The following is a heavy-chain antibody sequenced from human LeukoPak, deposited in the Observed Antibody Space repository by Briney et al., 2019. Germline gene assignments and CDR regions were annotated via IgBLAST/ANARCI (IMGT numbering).Heavy chain of an antibody. CDR1: GFTFSSYW. CDR3: ATSAADDYYYYYYMDV. Sequence: QPGGSLRHSCAASGFTFSSYWMSWVRQAPGKGLEWMANIKQDGSEKYYVDSVKGRFTISRDNAKNSLYLQMNSLRAEDTAVYYCATSAADDYYYYYYMDVWGKGTTVTVSS. D-gene: IGHD6-13*01. CDR2: IKQDGSEK. J-gene: IGHJ6*03. V-gene: IGHV3-7*01.